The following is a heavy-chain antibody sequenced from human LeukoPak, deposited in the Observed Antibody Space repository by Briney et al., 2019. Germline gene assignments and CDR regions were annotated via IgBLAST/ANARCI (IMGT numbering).Heavy chain of an antibody. D-gene: IGHD5-18*01. CDR3: ARDGYSYGRLFDY. Sequence: SVKVSCKASGGTFSSYAISWVRQAPGQGLEWLGRIIPIFGTANYAQKFQGRVTITTDESTSTAYMELSSLRSEDTAVYYCARDGYSYGRLFDYWGQGTLVTVSS. CDR2: IIPIFGTA. J-gene: IGHJ4*02. V-gene: IGHV1-69*05. CDR1: GGTFSSYA.